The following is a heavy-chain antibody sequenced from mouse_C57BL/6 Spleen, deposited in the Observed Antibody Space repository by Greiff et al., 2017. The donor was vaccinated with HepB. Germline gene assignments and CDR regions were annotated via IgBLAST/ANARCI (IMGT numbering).Heavy chain of an antibody. CDR2: IYPSDSET. CDR3: ARRSYHRGAMDY. D-gene: IGHD2-14*01. CDR1: GYTFTSYW. J-gene: IGHJ4*01. Sequence: VQLQQSGAELVRPGSSVKLSCKASGYTFTSYWMDWVKQRPGQGLEWIGNIYPSDSETHYNQKFKDKATLTVDKSSSTAYMQLSSLTSEDSAVYYCARRSYHRGAMDYWGQGTSVTVSS. V-gene: IGHV1-61*01.